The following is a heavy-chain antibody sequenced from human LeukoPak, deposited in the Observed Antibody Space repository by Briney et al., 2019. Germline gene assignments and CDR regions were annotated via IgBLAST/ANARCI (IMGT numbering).Heavy chain of an antibody. CDR1: GGSFSGYY. Sequence: SETLSLTCAVYGGSFSGYYWSWIRQPPGKGLEWIGEINHSGSTNYNPSLKSRVTISVDTSKNQFSLKLSSVTAADTAVYYCARSGWSIVLDYWGQGTLVTVSS. V-gene: IGHV4-34*01. J-gene: IGHJ4*02. CDR3: ARSGWSIVLDY. D-gene: IGHD6-19*01. CDR2: INHSGST.